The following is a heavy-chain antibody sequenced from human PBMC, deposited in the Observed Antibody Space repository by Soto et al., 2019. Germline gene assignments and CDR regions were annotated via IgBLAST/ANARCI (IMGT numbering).Heavy chain of an antibody. J-gene: IGHJ6*02. Sequence: ASVKVSCKASGGTFSTYAISWVRQAPGQGLEWVGGIIPIFGTANYAQKFQGRVTITADESTSTAYMELSSLRSEDTAVYYCARAAYSYGTAYLSYYYGMDVWGQGTTVTVSS. CDR3: ARAAYSYGTAYLSYYYGMDV. CDR1: GGTFSTYA. V-gene: IGHV1-69*13. CDR2: IIPIFGTA. D-gene: IGHD5-18*01.